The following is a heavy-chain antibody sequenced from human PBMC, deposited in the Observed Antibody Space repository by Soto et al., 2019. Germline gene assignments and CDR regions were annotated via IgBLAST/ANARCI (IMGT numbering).Heavy chain of an antibody. V-gene: IGHV1-69*12. Sequence: QVQLVQSGAEVKKPGSSVKVSCKASGGTFSSYAISWVRQAPGQGLEWMGGIIPIFGTANYAQKFQGRVPITADESTSTAYMELSSLRSEDTAVYYCASLSPRNDYGDSRDRYWGQGTLVTVSS. D-gene: IGHD4-17*01. J-gene: IGHJ4*02. CDR2: IIPIFGTA. CDR3: ASLSPRNDYGDSRDRY. CDR1: GGTFSSYA.